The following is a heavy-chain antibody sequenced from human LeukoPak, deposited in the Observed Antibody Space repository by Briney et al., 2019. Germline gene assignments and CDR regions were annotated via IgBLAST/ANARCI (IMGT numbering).Heavy chain of an antibody. V-gene: IGHV3-23*01. CDR1: GFTFSSYA. CDR2: ISGSGGST. Sequence: GGSLRLSCAASGFTFSSYAMSWVRQAPGKGLEWVSAISGSGGSTYYADSVKGRFTISRDNSKNTLYLQMNSLRAEDTAVYYCAKDRYCSSTSCYEGWDYWGQGTLVTVSS. D-gene: IGHD2-2*01. CDR3: AKDRYCSSTSCYEGWDY. J-gene: IGHJ4*02.